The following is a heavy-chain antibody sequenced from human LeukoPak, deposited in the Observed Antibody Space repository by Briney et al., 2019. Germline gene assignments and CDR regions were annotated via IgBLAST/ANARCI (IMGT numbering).Heavy chain of an antibody. CDR1: GFTFSSHE. Sequence: GGSLRLSCAASGFTFSSHEMNWVRQAPGKGLEWVSYISSSGSTIYYADSVKGRFTISRDNAKNSLYLQMNSLRAEDTAVYYCARYNVYYGSGSYPEYFQHWGQGTLVTVSS. V-gene: IGHV3-48*03. D-gene: IGHD3-10*01. CDR2: ISSSGSTI. CDR3: ARYNVYYGSGSYPEYFQH. J-gene: IGHJ1*01.